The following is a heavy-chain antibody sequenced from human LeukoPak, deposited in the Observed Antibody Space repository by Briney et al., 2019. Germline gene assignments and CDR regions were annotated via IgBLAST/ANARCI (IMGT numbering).Heavy chain of an antibody. CDR1: GASFTGYY. V-gene: IGHV4-34*01. J-gene: IGHJ6*02. D-gene: IGHD2-15*01. CDR3: ARLLPLQGGDV. Sequence: SETLSLTCAVYGASFTGYYWSWFRQPPGKGMEWIGEINHSGGTNYNPSLKSRVTISLDTSNNQFSLKLNSVTAADTAVYYCARLLPLQGGDVWGQGTAVTVSS. CDR2: INHSGGT.